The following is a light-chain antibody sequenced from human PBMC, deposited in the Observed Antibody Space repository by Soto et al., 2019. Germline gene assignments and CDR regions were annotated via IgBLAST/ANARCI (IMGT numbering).Light chain of an antibody. J-gene: IGLJ1*01. CDR3: RSYATTNNLYV. V-gene: IGLV2-8*01. CDR1: SVDIGTYNY. Sequence: QSALTQPPSASGSPGPSDTISCTGSSVDIGTYNYVSWYQQHPGKAPKLMIYEVSKRPSGVPDRFSGSKSGNAASLTVSRLQAEDEADYYCRSYATTNNLYVFGTGTKVT. CDR2: EVS.